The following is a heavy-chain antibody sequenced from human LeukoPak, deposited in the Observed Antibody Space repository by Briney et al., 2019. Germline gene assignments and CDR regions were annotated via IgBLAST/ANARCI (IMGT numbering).Heavy chain of an antibody. D-gene: IGHD2-8*01. V-gene: IGHV4-59*01. J-gene: IGHJ5*02. CDR1: GGSMSSYY. CDR3: ARGCCTSAACYPGGVWFDP. Sequence: PSETLSLTCTVSGGSMSSYYWSWIRQPPGKGLEWIGDIYYSGSTNYNPSLKSRVTISVDTSKNQFSLKLSSVTAADTAVYYCARGCCTSAACYPGGVWFDPWGQGTLATVSS. CDR2: IYYSGST.